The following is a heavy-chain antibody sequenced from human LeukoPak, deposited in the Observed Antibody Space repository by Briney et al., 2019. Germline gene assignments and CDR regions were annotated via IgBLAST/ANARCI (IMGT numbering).Heavy chain of an antibody. CDR3: ARLTTASRS. D-gene: IGHD4-17*01. J-gene: IGHJ5*02. V-gene: IGHV1-69*05. CDR1: RGTLSSYA. Sequence: SVKVSCQGSRGTLSSYAISCVRKAPGQGLEWMGGIIPIFGTANYAQKLQGRVTITTDESTSTAYMELSSLRSEDTAVYYCARLTTASRSWGQGTLVTVSS. CDR2: IIPIFGTA.